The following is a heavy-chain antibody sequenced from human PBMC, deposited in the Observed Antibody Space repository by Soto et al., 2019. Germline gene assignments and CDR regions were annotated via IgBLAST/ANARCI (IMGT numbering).Heavy chain of an antibody. V-gene: IGHV3-48*01. CDR2: ISSSTGTI. D-gene: IGHD4-17*01. J-gene: IGHJ4*02. CDR1: GFTFSSYS. Sequence: GGSLRLSCAASGFTFSSYSMNWVRQAPGKGLEWVSYISSSTGTIYYADSVKGRFTISRDNAKNSLYLQMNSLRAEDTAVYYCARIDFYGDYFYWGQGTLVTVSS. CDR3: ARIDFYGDYFY.